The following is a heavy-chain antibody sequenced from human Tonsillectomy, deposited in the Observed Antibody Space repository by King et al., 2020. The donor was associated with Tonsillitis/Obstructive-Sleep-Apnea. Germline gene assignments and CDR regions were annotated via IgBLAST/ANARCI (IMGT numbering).Heavy chain of an antibody. J-gene: IGHJ6*03. CDR1: GFTFSSYS. Sequence: VQLVESGGGLVKPGGSLRLSCAASGFTFSSYSMNWVRQAPGKGLEWVSSISSSSCYIYCADSVKGRFTISRDNAKNSLYLQMNSLRAEDTAVFYCARGETVAVAGHYMDVWGKGTTVTVSS. V-gene: IGHV3-21*01. CDR3: ARGETVAVAGHYMDV. CDR2: ISSSSCYI. D-gene: IGHD6-19*01.